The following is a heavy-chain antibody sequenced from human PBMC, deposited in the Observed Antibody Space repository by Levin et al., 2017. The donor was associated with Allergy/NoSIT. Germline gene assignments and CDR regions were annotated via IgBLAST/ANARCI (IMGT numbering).Heavy chain of an antibody. J-gene: IGHJ4*02. Sequence: GESLKISCKASGYTFTSYYMHWVRQAPGQGLEWMGIINPSGGSTSYAQKFQGRVTMTRDTSTSTVYMELSSLRSEDTAVYYCARVGGMVATSDDYWGQGTLVTVSS. CDR2: INPSGGST. CDR1: GYTFTSYY. D-gene: IGHD5-12*01. CDR3: ARVGGMVATSDDY. V-gene: IGHV1-46*01.